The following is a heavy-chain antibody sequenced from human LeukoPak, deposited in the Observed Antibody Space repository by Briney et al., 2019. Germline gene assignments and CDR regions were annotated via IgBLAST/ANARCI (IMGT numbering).Heavy chain of an antibody. J-gene: IGHJ6*04. D-gene: IGHD3-22*01. CDR3: ARDGMIVVLDV. CDR2: IKQDGSEK. V-gene: IGHV3-7*01. Sequence: GGSLRLSCAASGFTFSSYWMSWIRQAPGKGLEWVANIKQDGSEKYYVDSVKGRFTISRDSAKNSLYLQMNSLRAEDTAVYYCARDGMIVVLDVWGKGTTVTVSS. CDR1: GFTFSSYW.